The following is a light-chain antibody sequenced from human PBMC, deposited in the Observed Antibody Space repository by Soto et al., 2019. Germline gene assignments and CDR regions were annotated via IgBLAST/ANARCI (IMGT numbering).Light chain of an antibody. CDR1: SSNIGSNY. V-gene: IGLV1-47*01. CDR2: RNN. J-gene: IGLJ3*02. CDR3: AAWDGNLSRQRV. Sequence: QSVLTQPRSASGTPGQRVTISCSGSSSNIGSNYVYWYQQLPGTAPKLLIYRNNQRPSGVPDRFSGSKSGTSASLAISGLRSEDEADYSCAAWDGNLSRQRVFGGGAQRTVL.